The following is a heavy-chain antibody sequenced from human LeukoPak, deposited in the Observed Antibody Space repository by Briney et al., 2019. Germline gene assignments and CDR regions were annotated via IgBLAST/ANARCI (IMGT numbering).Heavy chain of an antibody. V-gene: IGHV4-4*07. Sequence: PSETLSLTCSVSADSITNYYWNWIRHPAGKGLEWIGRIYINGITNYNPSLKSRVTMSVDTSKNHFSLNLSSVIAADTAVYYCARSSVGSGSNFDYWGQGTLVTVSS. CDR3: ARSSVGSGSNFDY. J-gene: IGHJ4*02. CDR2: IYINGIT. CDR1: ADSITNYY. D-gene: IGHD3-10*01.